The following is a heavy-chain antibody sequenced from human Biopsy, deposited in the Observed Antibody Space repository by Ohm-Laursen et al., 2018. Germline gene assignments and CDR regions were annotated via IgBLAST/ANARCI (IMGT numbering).Heavy chain of an antibody. Sequence: PPGTLSLTCIVSGGSISSYYWNWIRQPPGKGLEWIGYIYYSGTTDYSPSLKSRVTISIDKSKNQFFLKLSSVTAEDTAVYYCARDDAATVIRGLYYWGQGALVTVSS. CDR3: ARDDAATVIRGLYY. CDR1: GGSISSYY. D-gene: IGHD3-10*01. J-gene: IGHJ4*02. CDR2: IYYSGTT. V-gene: IGHV4-59*01.